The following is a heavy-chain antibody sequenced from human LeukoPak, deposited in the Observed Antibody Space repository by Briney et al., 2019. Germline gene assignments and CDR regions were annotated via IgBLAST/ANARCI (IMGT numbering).Heavy chain of an antibody. CDR1: GDSISSGSYY. CDR2: IDTSGST. J-gene: IGHJ6*03. V-gene: IGHV4-61*02. D-gene: IGHD2-15*01. Sequence: SETLSLTCTVSGDSISSGSYYWSWIRQPAGRGLEWIGRIDTSGSTNYNPSLKSRVNISVDTSKNQFSLKLSSVTAADTAVYYCARDGFWGYRSGGSCYSDYYYYMDVWGKGTTVTVSS. CDR3: ARDGFWGYRSGGSCYSDYYYYMDV.